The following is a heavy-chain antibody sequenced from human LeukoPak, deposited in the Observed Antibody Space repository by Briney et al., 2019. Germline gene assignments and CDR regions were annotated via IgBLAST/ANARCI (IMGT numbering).Heavy chain of an antibody. D-gene: IGHD4-23*01. CDR3: ARDYGGSSPFDY. V-gene: IGHV3-21*05. CDR2: ISSSGSDI. Sequence: GGFLRLSCAASGFTFSSYSMNWVRQAPGKGLEWVSYISSSGSDIYYADSVKGRFTISRDNAKNSLYLHMNSLRAEDTAVYYCARDYGGSSPFDYWGQGTLVTVSS. J-gene: IGHJ4*02. CDR1: GFTFSSYS.